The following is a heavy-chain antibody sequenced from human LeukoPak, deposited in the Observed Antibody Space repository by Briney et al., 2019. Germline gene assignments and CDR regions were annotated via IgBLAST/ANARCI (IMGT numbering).Heavy chain of an antibody. D-gene: IGHD3-3*01. CDR2: IYHSGST. CDR3: ASLITIFGVVIDY. J-gene: IGHJ4*02. Sequence: PSETLSLTCTVSGGSISSSSYYWGWIRQPPGKGLEWIGYIYHSGSTYYNPSLKSRVTISVDRSKNQFSLKLSSVTAADTAVYYCASLITIFGVVIDYWGQGTVVTVSS. V-gene: IGHV4-39*07. CDR1: GGSISSSSYY.